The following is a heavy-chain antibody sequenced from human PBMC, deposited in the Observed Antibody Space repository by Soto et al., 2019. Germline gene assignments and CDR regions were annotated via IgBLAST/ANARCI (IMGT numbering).Heavy chain of an antibody. CDR3: ARAYRSDWYYFDF. J-gene: IGHJ4*02. Sequence: GWSLRLSCASSVFTYISYAMHWVRQAPGKGLEWVAIVSYDGTNKNYADSVKGRFTISRDNSKNTLFLQMNSLRAEDTALYHCARAYRSDWYYFDFWGQGTQVTVSS. CDR1: VFTYISYA. V-gene: IGHV3-30-3*01. CDR2: VSYDGTNK. D-gene: IGHD6-19*01.